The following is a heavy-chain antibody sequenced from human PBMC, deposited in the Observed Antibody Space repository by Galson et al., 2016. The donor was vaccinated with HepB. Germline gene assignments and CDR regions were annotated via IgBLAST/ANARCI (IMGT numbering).Heavy chain of an antibody. D-gene: IGHD2/OR15-2a*01. CDR3: ATSDPGGDTFVDV. J-gene: IGHJ6*02. Sequence: SLRLSCAASGFRFSDYYMNWIRQAPGRGLEWVSYISRGSGTIYYADSVRGRFTVSRDNARNSLYLQMNSLRDEDTAVYYCATSDPGGDTFVDVWGQGTTVIVTS. CDR2: ISRGSGTI. CDR1: GFRFSDYY. V-gene: IGHV3-11*04.